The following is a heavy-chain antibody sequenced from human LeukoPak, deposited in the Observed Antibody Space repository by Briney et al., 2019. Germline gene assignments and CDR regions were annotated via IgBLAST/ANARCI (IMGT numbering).Heavy chain of an antibody. J-gene: IGHJ5*02. CDR1: GYSISSGYY. D-gene: IGHD1-20*01. CDR3: ARVGNNWWFDP. CDR2: IYHSGST. Sequence: PSETLSPTCTVSGYSISSGYYWGWIRQPPGKGLEWIGSIYHSGSTYYNPSLKSRVTISVDTSKNQFSLKLSSVTAADTAVYYCARVGNNWWFDPWGQGTLVTVSS. V-gene: IGHV4-38-2*02.